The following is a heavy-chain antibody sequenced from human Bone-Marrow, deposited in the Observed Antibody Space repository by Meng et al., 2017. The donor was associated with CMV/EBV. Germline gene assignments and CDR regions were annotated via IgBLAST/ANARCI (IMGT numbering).Heavy chain of an antibody. CDR3: ARLGEGPAALHYYYGMDV. D-gene: IGHD2-2*01. Sequence: SETLSLTCTVSGGSISSYYWSWIRQPPGKGLEWIGSIYYSGSTYYNPSLKSRVTISVDTSKNQFSLKLSSVTAADTAVYYCARLGEGPAALHYYYGMDVWGQGTTVTVSS. V-gene: IGHV4-59*05. CDR2: IYYSGST. J-gene: IGHJ6*02. CDR1: GGSISSYY.